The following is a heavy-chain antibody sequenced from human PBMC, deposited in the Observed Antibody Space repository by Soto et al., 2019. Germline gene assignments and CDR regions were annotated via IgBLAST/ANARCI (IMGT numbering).Heavy chain of an antibody. CDR3: VREDGVVGISSAFDS. D-gene: IGHD1-26*01. Sequence: GGSRRLSWVASGFTLTSYTMNWVRQAPGTGLEWVSSINGRSNYKYYSDSVKGRFTISRDNTQNSLFLQMSRLGPEDTATYYCVREDGVVGISSAFDSWGQGTLVTVSS. CDR1: GFTLTSYT. J-gene: IGHJ4*02. V-gene: IGHV3-21*01. CDR2: INGRSNYK.